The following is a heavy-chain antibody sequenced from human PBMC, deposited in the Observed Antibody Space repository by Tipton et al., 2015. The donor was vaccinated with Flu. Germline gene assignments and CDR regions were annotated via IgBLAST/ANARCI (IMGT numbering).Heavy chain of an antibody. V-gene: IGHV4-4*07. CDR3: ARTTFSSGELDYDYYYMDV. CDR1: GGSINSHY. Sequence: TLSLTCTVSGGSINSHYGTWIRQPAGKGLEWIGRIYSSGTTDYNPSLRSRVTMSVDTAKNQFSLNLSSVTAADTAVYYCARTTFSSGELDYDYYYMDVWGRGTMVTVSS. J-gene: IGHJ6*03. D-gene: IGHD3-10*01. CDR2: IYSSGTT.